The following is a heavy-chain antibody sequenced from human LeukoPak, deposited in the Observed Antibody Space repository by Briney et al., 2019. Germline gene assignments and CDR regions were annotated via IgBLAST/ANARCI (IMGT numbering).Heavy chain of an antibody. J-gene: IGHJ4*02. CDR3: ARGIESYGDYGY. CDR2: MYNSGST. Sequence: SETLFLTCTVSGGSISGSYWSLIRQPPGKGLEWIAYMYNSGSTNYNPSLKSRVTISIDTSKNQFSLKLSSLTAADTAIYYCARGIESYGDYGYWGQGILVTVSS. D-gene: IGHD4-17*01. V-gene: IGHV4-59*01. CDR1: GGSISGSY.